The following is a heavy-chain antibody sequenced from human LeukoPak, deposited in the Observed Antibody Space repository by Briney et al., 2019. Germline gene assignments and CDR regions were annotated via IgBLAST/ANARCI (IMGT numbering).Heavy chain of an antibody. CDR3: ARGLSGSYHYFDY. Sequence: GGSLTLSCAVSGFTVSSNYMSWVRQAPGKGLEWVSVIYSGGSTYYADSVKGRFTISRDNSKNTLYLQVNSLRAEDTAVYYCARGLSGSYHYFDYWGQGTLVTVSS. V-gene: IGHV3-53*01. CDR2: IYSGGST. CDR1: GFTVSSNY. D-gene: IGHD1-26*01. J-gene: IGHJ4*02.